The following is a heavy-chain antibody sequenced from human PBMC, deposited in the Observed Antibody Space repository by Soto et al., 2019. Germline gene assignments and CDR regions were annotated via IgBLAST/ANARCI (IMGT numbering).Heavy chain of an antibody. CDR3: ARAVGCGWWSGMDV. D-gene: IGHD2-8*02. Sequence: QVQLVQSGAEVKKPGASVKVSCKASGYTFTSYAMHWVRQAAGQRLEWMGWINAGNGNTKYSQKFQGRVTITRDTSSSTAYMELSSLRSEDTAVYYCARAVGCGWWSGMDVWGQGTTVTVSS. CDR1: GYTFTSYA. J-gene: IGHJ6*02. V-gene: IGHV1-3*01. CDR2: INAGNGNT.